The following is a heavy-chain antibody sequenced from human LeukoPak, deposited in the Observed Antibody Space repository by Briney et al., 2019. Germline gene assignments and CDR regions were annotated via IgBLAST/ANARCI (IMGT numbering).Heavy chain of an antibody. J-gene: IGHJ3*02. Sequence: SETLSLTCAVYGGSFSGYYWSWIRQPPGKGLEWIGEINHSGSTNYNPSLKSRVTISVDASKNQFSLKLSSVTAADTAVYYCAGGHGGSSWLDAFDIWGQGTMVTVSS. CDR2: INHSGST. CDR1: GGSFSGYY. CDR3: AGGHGGSSWLDAFDI. V-gene: IGHV4-34*01. D-gene: IGHD6-13*01.